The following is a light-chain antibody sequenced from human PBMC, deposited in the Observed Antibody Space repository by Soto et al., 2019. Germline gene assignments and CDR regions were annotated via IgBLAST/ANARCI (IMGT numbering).Light chain of an antibody. J-gene: IGKJ4*01. CDR2: KAY. CDR1: QSINTW. CDR3: KQYSSSLLT. Sequence: DIQMTQSPSSVYASLGDRVTVTCRASQSINTWLAWYQQKPGKAPKLLMYKAYTLQSGVQSRFSGNGSGTEFTLTIRSLQPDDLAIYYCKQYSSSLLTFGGGTKVDIK. V-gene: IGKV1-5*03.